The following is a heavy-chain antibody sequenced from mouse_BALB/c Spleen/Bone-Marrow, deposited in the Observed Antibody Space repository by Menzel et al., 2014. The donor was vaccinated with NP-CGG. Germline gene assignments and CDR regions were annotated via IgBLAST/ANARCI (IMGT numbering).Heavy chain of an antibody. CDR2: INPGSGAT. CDR3: ARKLGPSYAMDY. Sequence: QVQLQQSGADLVRPGTSVKVSCKASGYAFTNYLIEWVKQRPGQGLEWIGVINPGSGATNYNEKFKGKATLTADKSSSTAYMQLSSLTSEDSAVYFCARKLGPSYAMDYWGQGTSVTVSS. J-gene: IGHJ4*01. D-gene: IGHD4-1*01. V-gene: IGHV1-54*01. CDR1: GYAFTNYL.